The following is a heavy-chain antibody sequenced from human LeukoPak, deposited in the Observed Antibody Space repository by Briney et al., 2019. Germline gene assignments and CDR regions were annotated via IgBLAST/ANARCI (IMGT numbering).Heavy chain of an antibody. CDR1: GGSISSYY. CDR3: ARGEADWYFDL. CDR2: IYYSGST. Sequence: SETLSLTCTVSGGSISSYYWSWIRQPPGKGLEWIGYIYYSGSTYYNPSLKSRVTISVDTSKNQFSLKLSSVTAADTAVYYCARGEADWYFDLWGRGTLVTVSS. V-gene: IGHV4-59*04. J-gene: IGHJ2*01.